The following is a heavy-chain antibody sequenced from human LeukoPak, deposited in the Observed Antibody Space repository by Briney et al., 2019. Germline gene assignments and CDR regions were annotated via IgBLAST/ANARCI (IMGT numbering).Heavy chain of an antibody. CDR2: INPSGGST. J-gene: IGHJ6*03. CDR1: GYTFTSYY. Sequence: ASVKVSCKASGYTFTSYYMHWVRQAPGQGLEWMGIINPSGGSTSYAQKFQGRVTMTRDMSTSTVYMELSSLRSEDTAVYYCARAPRGFTIFGVVKTYYMDVWGKGTTVTVSS. CDR3: ARAPRGFTIFGVVKTYYMDV. D-gene: IGHD3-3*01. V-gene: IGHV1-46*01.